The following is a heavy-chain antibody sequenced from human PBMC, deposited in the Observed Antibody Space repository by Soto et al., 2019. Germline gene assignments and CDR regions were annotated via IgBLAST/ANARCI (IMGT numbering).Heavy chain of an antibody. D-gene: IGHD6-19*01. CDR2: IYYSGST. CDR3: ARVSSGWYYFDY. Sequence: SETLSLTCTVSGDSIRSGNHYWSWIRQPPGKGLEWIGYIYYSGSTYYSPSLKSRVTISVDTSKNQFSLKLNSVTAADTDVYYCARVSSGWYYFDYWGQGTLVTVSS. J-gene: IGHJ4*02. V-gene: IGHV4-30-4*01. CDR1: GDSIRSGNHY.